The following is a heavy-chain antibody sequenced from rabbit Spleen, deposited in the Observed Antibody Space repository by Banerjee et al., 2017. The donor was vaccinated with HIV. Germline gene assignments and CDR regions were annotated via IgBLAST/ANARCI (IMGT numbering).Heavy chain of an antibody. V-gene: IGHV1S43*01. J-gene: IGHJ3*01. Sequence: QEQLVESGGGLVKPGGTLTLTCKASGIDFNSYYYMCWVRQAPGKGLDLIACIYTNSASTWYASWVSGRFTISKTSSTTVALQMTSLTAADTATYFCAILVVAGGFGLWGQGTLVTVS. CDR1: GIDFNSYYY. D-gene: IGHD4-1*01. CDR3: AILVVAGGFGL. CDR2: IYTNSAST.